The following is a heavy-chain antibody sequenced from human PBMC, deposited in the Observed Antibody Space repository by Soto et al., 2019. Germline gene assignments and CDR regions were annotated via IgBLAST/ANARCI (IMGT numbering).Heavy chain of an antibody. CDR2: IYYSGST. V-gene: IGHV4-59*01. Sequence: SETLSLTCTVSGGSISSYYWSWIRQPPGKGLEWIGYIYYSGSTNYNPSIKSRVTISVDTSKNQFSLKLSSVTAADTAVYYCARDLRYSGYDYYFDYWGQGTLVTVSS. CDR3: ARDLRYSGYDYYFDY. J-gene: IGHJ4*02. D-gene: IGHD5-12*01. CDR1: GGSISSYY.